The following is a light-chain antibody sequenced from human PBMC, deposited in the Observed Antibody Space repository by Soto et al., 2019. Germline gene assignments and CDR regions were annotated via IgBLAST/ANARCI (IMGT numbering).Light chain of an antibody. J-gene: IGKJ2*01. CDR3: QQYGSSPPYT. Sequence: EIVLTQSPGTLSLSPGERATPSCRASQSVSSSYLAWYQQKPGQAPRLLIYGASSWATGIPDRFSGSGSGTDFTLTISRLEPEDFAVYYCQQYGSSPPYTFGQGTKVDIK. CDR1: QSVSSSY. CDR2: GAS. V-gene: IGKV3-20*01.